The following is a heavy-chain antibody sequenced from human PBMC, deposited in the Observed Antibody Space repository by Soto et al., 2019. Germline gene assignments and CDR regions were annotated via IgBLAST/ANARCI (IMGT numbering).Heavy chain of an antibody. Sequence: EVQLLESGGGLVQPGGSLRLSCAASGFTFSSYAMSWVRQAPGKGLEWVSAISGSGGSTYYADSVKGRFTISRDNSKNALYLQMTSLVAEDTAVYYCAKDPPLIAAAGTMFHAFDIWGQGTMVTVSS. J-gene: IGHJ3*02. V-gene: IGHV3-23*01. D-gene: IGHD6-13*01. CDR3: AKDPPLIAAAGTMFHAFDI. CDR1: GFTFSSYA. CDR2: ISGSGGST.